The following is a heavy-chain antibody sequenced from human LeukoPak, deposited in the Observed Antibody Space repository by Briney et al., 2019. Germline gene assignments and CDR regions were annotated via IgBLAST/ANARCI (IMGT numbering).Heavy chain of an antibody. D-gene: IGHD3-22*01. J-gene: IGHJ4*02. CDR2: IIPIFGTA. CDR3: ARDGSPYDSSGYSDY. CDR1: GGTFSSYA. Sequence: SVKVSCKASGGTFSSYAISWVRQAPGQGLEWMGGIIPIFGTANYAQKFQGRVTITADESTSTAYMELSSLRSEDSAVYYCARDGSPYDSSGYSDYWGQGTLVTVSS. V-gene: IGHV1-69*01.